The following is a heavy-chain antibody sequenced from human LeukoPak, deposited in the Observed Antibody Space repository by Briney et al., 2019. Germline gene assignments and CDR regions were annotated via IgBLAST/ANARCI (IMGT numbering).Heavy chain of an antibody. D-gene: IGHD5-18*01. CDR3: ARDPGGYGPHFDY. CDR2: IYSGGST. V-gene: IGHV3-53*01. CDR1: GFTVSSNY. J-gene: IGHJ4*02. Sequence: GGSLRLSCAASGFTVSSNYMNWVRQAPGKGLEWVSVIYSGGSTYYADSVKGRFIISRDNSKNTLYLQMNSLRAEDTAVYYCARDPGGYGPHFDYWGQGTLVTVSS.